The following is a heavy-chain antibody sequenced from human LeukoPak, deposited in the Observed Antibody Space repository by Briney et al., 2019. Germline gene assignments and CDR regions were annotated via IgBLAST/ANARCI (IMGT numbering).Heavy chain of an antibody. Sequence: PSETLSLTCTVSGGSISSYYWSWIRQPPGKGLEWIGYIYYSGSTNYNPSLKSRVTISVDTSKNQFSLKLSSVTAADTAVYYCARVDVVVNWFDPWGQGTLVTVSS. V-gene: IGHV4-59*01. CDR1: GGSISSYY. CDR2: IYYSGST. J-gene: IGHJ5*02. D-gene: IGHD2-21*01. CDR3: ARVDVVVNWFDP.